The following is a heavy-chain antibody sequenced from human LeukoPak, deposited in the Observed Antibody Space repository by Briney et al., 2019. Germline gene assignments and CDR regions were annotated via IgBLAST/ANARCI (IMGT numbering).Heavy chain of an antibody. CDR3: ARHEYSSSWYYFDY. Sequence: SETLSLTYTVSGGSISSYYWSWIRQPPGKGLEWIGYIYYSGSTNYNPSLKSRVTISVDTSKNQFSLKLSSVTAADTAVYYCARHEYSSSWYYFDYWGQGTLVTVSS. D-gene: IGHD6-13*01. CDR2: IYYSGST. V-gene: IGHV4-59*08. J-gene: IGHJ4*02. CDR1: GGSISSYY.